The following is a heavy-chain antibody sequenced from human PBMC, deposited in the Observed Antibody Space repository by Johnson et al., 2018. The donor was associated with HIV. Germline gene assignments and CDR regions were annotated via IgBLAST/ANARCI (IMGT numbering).Heavy chain of an antibody. J-gene: IGHJ3*02. CDR2: ISSSGSTI. D-gene: IGHD1/OR15-1a*01. Sequence: QVQLVESGGGLVKPGGSLRLSCAASGFSFSDYYMTWIRQAPGKGLEWVSYISSSGSTIYYADSVKGRFTISRDNAKNSLYLQVNSLRAEDTAVYYCARDLGNWDSPRSALDIWGQGTMVTVSS. V-gene: IGHV3-11*04. CDR3: ARDLGNWDSPRSALDI. CDR1: GFSFSDYY.